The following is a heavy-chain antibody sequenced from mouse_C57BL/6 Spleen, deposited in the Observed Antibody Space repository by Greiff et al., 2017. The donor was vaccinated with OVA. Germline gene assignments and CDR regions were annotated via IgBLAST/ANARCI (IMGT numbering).Heavy chain of an antibody. V-gene: IGHV1-42*01. CDR2: INPSTGGT. J-gene: IGHJ2*01. Sequence: VQLQQSGPELVKPGASVKISCKASGYSFTGYMNWVKQSPEKSLEWIGEINPSTGGTTYNQKFKAKATFTVDKSSSTAYMQLKSLTSEDSAVYYCARRGNYFDYWGQGTTLTVSS. CDR1: GYSFTGY. CDR3: ARRGNYFDY.